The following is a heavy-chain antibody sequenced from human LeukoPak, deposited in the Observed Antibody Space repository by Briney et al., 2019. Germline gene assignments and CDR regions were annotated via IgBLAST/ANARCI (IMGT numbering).Heavy chain of an antibody. CDR2: INSDGSST. D-gene: IGHD5-24*01. CDR3: ARGVETATPKDYFDY. V-gene: IGHV3-74*01. Sequence: GGSLRLSCAASEFTFSSYWMHWVRQAPGKGLVWVSRINSDGSSTSYADSVKGRFTISRDNAKNTLYLQMNSLRAEDTAVYYCARGVETATPKDYFDYWGQGTLVTVSS. CDR1: EFTFSSYW. J-gene: IGHJ4*02.